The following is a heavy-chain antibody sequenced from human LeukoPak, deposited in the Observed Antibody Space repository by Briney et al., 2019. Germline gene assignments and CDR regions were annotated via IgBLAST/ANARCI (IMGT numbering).Heavy chain of an antibody. Sequence: SETLSLTCAVYGGSFSGYYWSWIRQPPGKGLEWIGEINHSGSTNYNPSLKSRVTISVDTSKNQFSLKLSSVTAADTAVYYCARGHSDWSGSNIDYWGQGTLVTVSS. D-gene: IGHD3-3*01. CDR1: GGSFSGYY. V-gene: IGHV4-34*01. CDR3: ARGHSDWSGSNIDY. J-gene: IGHJ4*02. CDR2: INHSGST.